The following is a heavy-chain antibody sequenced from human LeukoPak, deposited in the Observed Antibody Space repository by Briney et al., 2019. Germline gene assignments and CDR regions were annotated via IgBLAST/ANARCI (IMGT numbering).Heavy chain of an antibody. Sequence: GESLRLSCAASGFTFRSYWMHWVRQAPGKGLVWVSRISTDGSSTKYADFVEGRFTISRDNSKNALYLQMNSLRAEDTAVYYCARGGYYDSSGYYEHDAFDIWGQGTMVTVSS. CDR1: GFTFRSYW. D-gene: IGHD3-22*01. CDR3: ARGGYYDSSGYYEHDAFDI. J-gene: IGHJ3*02. V-gene: IGHV3-74*01. CDR2: ISTDGSST.